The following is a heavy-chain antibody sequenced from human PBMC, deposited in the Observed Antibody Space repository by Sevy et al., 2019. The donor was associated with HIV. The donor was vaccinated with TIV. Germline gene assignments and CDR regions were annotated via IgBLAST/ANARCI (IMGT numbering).Heavy chain of an antibody. V-gene: IGHV3-23*01. D-gene: IGHD6-13*01. CDR2: INNSGGST. Sequence: GGSLRLSCAVSGFMVNTYAMSWVRQAPGKGLEWVAVINNSGGSTDYADSVRGRFSISRDNPNVYLEMNSLRVEDTAVYYCVKERVGYISSWYYFDYWGQGTLVTVSS. CDR3: VKERVGYISSWYYFDY. CDR1: GFMVNTYA. J-gene: IGHJ4*02.